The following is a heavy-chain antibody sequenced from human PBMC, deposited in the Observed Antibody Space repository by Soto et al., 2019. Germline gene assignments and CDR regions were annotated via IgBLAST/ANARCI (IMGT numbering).Heavy chain of an antibody. J-gene: IGHJ6*02. CDR1: GGSISSYY. V-gene: IGHV4-4*07. D-gene: IGHD6-13*01. CDR3: ARVGIAAAGTKNYYYYYGMDV. CDR2: IYTSGST. Sequence: ETLSLTCTVSGGSISSYYWSWIRQPAGKGLEWIGRIYTSGSTNYNPSLKSRVTMSVDTSKNQFSLKLSSVTAADTAVYYCARVGIAAAGTKNYYYYYGMDVWDQGTTVTVSS.